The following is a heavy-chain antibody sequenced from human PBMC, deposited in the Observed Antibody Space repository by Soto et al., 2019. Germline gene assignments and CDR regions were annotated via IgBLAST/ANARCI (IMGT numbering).Heavy chain of an antibody. D-gene: IGHD3-22*01. CDR2: INHSGST. CDR3: ARGVVGDSRGYYHVY. Sequence: PSETLSLTCAVYGGSFSGYYWFWIRQPPGKGLEWIGEINHSGSTNYNPSLKSRVTMSIDTSKNQFSLKLSSVTAAGTAVYHCARGVVGDSRGYYHVYWGQCALVTVSS. V-gene: IGHV4-34*01. J-gene: IGHJ1*01. CDR1: GGSFSGYY.